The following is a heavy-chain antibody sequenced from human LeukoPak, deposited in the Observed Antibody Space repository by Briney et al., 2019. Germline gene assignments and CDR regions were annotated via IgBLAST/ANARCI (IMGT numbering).Heavy chain of an antibody. D-gene: IGHD3-22*01. J-gene: IGHJ4*02. V-gene: IGHV4-61*02. CDR2: IYTSGST. CDR3: ARYPTYDSSGRHY. CDR1: GGSISSGSYY. Sequence: SETLSLTCTVSGGSISSGSYYWSCIRQPAGKGLEWIGRIYTSGSTNYHPSLKSRVTISVDTSKNQFSLKLSSVTAADTAVYYCARYPTYDSSGRHYWGQGTLVTVSS.